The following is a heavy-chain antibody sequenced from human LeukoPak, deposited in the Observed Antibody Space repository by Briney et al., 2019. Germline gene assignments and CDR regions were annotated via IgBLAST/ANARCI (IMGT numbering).Heavy chain of an antibody. CDR1: GGSFSGYY. J-gene: IGHJ4*02. CDR2: INHSGST. Sequence: SETLSLTCAVYGGSFSGYYWSWIRQPPGKGLEWIGEINHSGSTNYNPSLKSRVTISVDTSKNQFSLKLNSVTAADTAVYYCARGVGGYYFDYWGQGTLVTVSS. CDR3: ARGVGGYYFDY. V-gene: IGHV4-34*01.